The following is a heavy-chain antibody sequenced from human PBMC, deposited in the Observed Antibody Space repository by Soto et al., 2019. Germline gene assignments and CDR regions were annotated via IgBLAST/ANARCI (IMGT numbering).Heavy chain of an antibody. CDR2: IFPSDSDN. CDR3: ARKDNSRYFNWLDP. CDR1: GYRFTSYW. D-gene: IGHD4-4*01. V-gene: IGHV5-51*01. Sequence: GQAVKMSGSTSGYRFTSYWIAWVRQMAGKGLAGIGIIFPSDSDNRYRPSFQGQVTISADRSTSTVFLQWASLKASDTAVYFCARKDNSRYFNWLDPWRQGTLVTVSS. J-gene: IGHJ5*02.